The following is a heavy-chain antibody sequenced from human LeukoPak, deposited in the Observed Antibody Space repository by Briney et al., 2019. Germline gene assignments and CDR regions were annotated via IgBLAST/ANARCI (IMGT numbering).Heavy chain of an antibody. CDR3: ARARQGAVAYYDY. CDR1: GSTVSSNY. V-gene: IGHV3-66*02. CDR2: IYSGGST. J-gene: IGHJ4*02. Sequence: GGSRRLSGAASGSTVSSNYMSWGRQPAGGGLWGASVIYSGGSTYYADSVKGRFTISRDNSKNTLYLQMNSLRAEDTAVYYCARARQGAVAYYDYWGQGTLVTVSS. D-gene: IGHD6-19*01.